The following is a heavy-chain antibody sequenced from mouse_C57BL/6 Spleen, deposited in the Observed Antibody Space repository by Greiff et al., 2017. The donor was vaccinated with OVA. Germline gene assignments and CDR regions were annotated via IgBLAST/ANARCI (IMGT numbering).Heavy chain of an antibody. D-gene: IGHD1-1*01. V-gene: IGHV1-19*01. CDR1: GYTFTDYY. CDR3: ASAGGSSYGRFAY. Sequence: VQLQQSGPVLVKPGASVKMSCKASGYTFTDYYMNWVKQSHGKSLEWIGVINPYNGGTSYNQKFKGKATLTVDKSSSTAYMELNSLTSEDSAVYYCASAGGSSYGRFAYWGQGTLVTVSA. CDR2: INPYNGGT. J-gene: IGHJ3*01.